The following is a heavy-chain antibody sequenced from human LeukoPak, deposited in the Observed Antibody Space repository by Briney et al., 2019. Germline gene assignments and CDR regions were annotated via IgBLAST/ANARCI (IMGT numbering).Heavy chain of an antibody. CDR2: INHSGST. CDR1: GGSFSGYC. J-gene: IGHJ4*02. Sequence: PSETLSLTCAVYGGSFSGYCWSWIRQPPGKGLEWIGEINHSGSTNYNPSLKSRVTISVDTSKNQFSLKLSSVTAADTAVYYCAREIEMATPNPPPFDYWGQGTLVTVSS. V-gene: IGHV4-34*01. D-gene: IGHD5-24*01. CDR3: AREIEMATPNPPPFDY.